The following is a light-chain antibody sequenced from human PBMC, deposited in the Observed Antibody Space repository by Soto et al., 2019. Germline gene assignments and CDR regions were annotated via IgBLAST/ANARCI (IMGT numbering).Light chain of an antibody. V-gene: IGLV2-8*01. J-gene: IGLJ2*01. CDR2: EVT. CDR1: SSDVGFYNF. Sequence: QSVLTQPPSASGSPGQSLTISCTGTSSDVGFYNFVSWYQQRPGKAPKLVIYEVTKRPSGVPDRFSGSKSGSTASLTVSGLQADDEAEYYCASYAGTKLFVLGRGTK. CDR3: ASYAGTKLFV.